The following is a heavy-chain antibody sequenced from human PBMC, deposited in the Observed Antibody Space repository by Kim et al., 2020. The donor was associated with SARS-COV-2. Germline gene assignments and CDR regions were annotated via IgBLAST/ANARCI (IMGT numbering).Heavy chain of an antibody. V-gene: IGHV1-8*01. CDR3: ARDTSSSDDAFDI. J-gene: IGHJ3*02. D-gene: IGHD6-13*01. Sequence: YAQKFQGRVTMTRNTSISTAYMELSSLRSEDTAVYYCARDTSSSDDAFDIWGQGTMVTVSS.